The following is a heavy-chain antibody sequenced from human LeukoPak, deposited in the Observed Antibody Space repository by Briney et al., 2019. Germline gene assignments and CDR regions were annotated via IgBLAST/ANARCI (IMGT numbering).Heavy chain of an antibody. Sequence: GGSLRLSCAASGFTFSSYSMNWVRQAPGKGLEWVSVIYSGGSTYYADSVKGRFTISRDNSKNTLYLQMNSLRAEDTAVYYCARVSYGSGSYYYYYYYMDVWGKGTTVTISS. CDR1: GFTFSSYS. V-gene: IGHV3-53*01. CDR2: IYSGGST. J-gene: IGHJ6*03. D-gene: IGHD3-10*01. CDR3: ARVSYGSGSYYYYYYYMDV.